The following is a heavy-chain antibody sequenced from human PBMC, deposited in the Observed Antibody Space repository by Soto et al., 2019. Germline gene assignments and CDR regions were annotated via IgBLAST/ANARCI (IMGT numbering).Heavy chain of an antibody. Sequence: GGSLRLSCSASGFTFSTSTIHWVRQAPGKGLEWVVVISFDGDNQYYADSVKGRFTMSRDTSKNTLYLQMNSLRAEDTALYYCARDGEDAGNYFDFWGQGTLVTVSS. V-gene: IGHV3-30-3*01. CDR1: GFTFSTST. CDR2: ISFDGDNQ. J-gene: IGHJ4*02. CDR3: ARDGEDAGNYFDF. D-gene: IGHD6-13*01.